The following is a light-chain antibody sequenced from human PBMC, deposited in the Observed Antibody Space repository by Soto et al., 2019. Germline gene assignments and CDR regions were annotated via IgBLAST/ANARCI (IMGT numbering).Light chain of an antibody. CDR3: QQRSNWPLT. J-gene: IGKJ4*01. CDR2: DVS. CDR1: QSVTTF. V-gene: IGKV3-11*01. Sequence: EIILTQSPATLSLSPGERATLSCRASQSVTTFLAWYQQKPGQTPRLLIYDVSNRATGIPARFSGSGSGTNFTLTISSLEPEDFAVYYCQQRSNWPLTFGGGTKVEIK.